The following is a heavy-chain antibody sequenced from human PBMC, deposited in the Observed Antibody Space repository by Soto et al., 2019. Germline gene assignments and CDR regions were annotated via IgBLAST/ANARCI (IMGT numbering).Heavy chain of an antibody. D-gene: IGHD3-22*01. CDR1: GFTFSNAW. CDR3: ARGLYYYDSSGYWGY. J-gene: IGHJ4*02. Sequence: PGGSLRLSCAASGFTFSNAWMNWVRQAPGKGLEWVSYISSSSTIYYADSVKGRFTISRDNAKNSLYLQMNSLRDEDTAVYYCARGLYYYDSSGYWGYWGQGTLVTVSS. CDR2: ISSSSTI. V-gene: IGHV3-48*02.